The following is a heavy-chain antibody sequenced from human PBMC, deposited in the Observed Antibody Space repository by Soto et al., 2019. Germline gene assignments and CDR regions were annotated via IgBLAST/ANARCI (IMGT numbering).Heavy chain of an antibody. CDR2: VSPYNGDT. Sequence: XSVKDSCKASGYTFTTYGINWVRQAPGQGLEWMGWVSPYNGDTTYAQKVQGRVTMTTDKSTRTAYLELRSLRSDDTAVYYCAREVGHMDVWGQGTTVTVSS. CDR3: AREVGHMDV. J-gene: IGHJ6*02. D-gene: IGHD2-2*01. CDR1: GYTFTTYG. V-gene: IGHV1-18*04.